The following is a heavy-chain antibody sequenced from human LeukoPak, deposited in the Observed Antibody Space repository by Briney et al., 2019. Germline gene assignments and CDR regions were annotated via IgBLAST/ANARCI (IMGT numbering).Heavy chain of an antibody. Sequence: SETLSLTCTVSGGSISSSSYYWGWIRQPPGKGLEWIGNIYHSGNTYYNSSLKSRVTISVDTSKNQFSLKLSSVTAADTAVYYCARQFDGSGSYSDFWGQGTLVTVSS. CDR1: GGSISSSSYY. V-gene: IGHV4-39*01. CDR3: ARQFDGSGSYSDF. CDR2: IYHSGNT. J-gene: IGHJ4*02. D-gene: IGHD3-10*01.